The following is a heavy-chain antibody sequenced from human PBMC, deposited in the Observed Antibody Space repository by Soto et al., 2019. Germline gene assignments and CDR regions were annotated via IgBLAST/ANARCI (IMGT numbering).Heavy chain of an antibody. J-gene: IGHJ5*02. V-gene: IGHV4-59*01. CDR1: GGSMTNYY. CDR3: ARDRRHNWFDP. CDR2: TYYSGNT. Sequence: SETLSLTCTVSGGSMTNYYWSWIRQPPGKGLEWIGYTYYSGNTNYNPSLKSRVTIPVDTSKNQFSLKLSSVTAADTAVYYCARDRRHNWFDPWGQGTLVTVSS.